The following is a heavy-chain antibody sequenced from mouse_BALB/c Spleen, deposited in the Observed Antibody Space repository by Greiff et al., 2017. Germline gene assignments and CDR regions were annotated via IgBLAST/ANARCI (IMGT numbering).Heavy chain of an antibody. V-gene: IGHV5-12-1*01. D-gene: IGHD2-3*01. J-gene: IGHJ1*01. CDR3: ERQERVTAPWYFDV. CDR2: ISSGGST. CDR1: GFAFSSYD. Sequence: EVQLVESGAGLVKPGGSLKLSCAASGFAFSSYDMSWVRQTPEKRLEWVAYISSGGSTDYPDSVKGRFTISRDNAKNTLYLQMSSLKTEDTAMYYCERQERVTAPWYFDVWGAGTTVTVSA.